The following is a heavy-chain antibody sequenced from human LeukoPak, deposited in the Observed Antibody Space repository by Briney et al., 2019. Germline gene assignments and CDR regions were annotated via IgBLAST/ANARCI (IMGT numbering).Heavy chain of an antibody. D-gene: IGHD3-3*01. J-gene: IGHJ4*02. Sequence: GGSLRLSCAASGFTFSSYWMSWVRQAPGKGLECVANIKQDGSEKYYVDSVKGRFTISRDNAKNSLYLQMNSLRAEDTAVYYCARDWGYDLWSGHLNWGRGTLVTVSS. CDR1: GFTFSSYW. CDR2: IKQDGSEK. V-gene: IGHV3-7*01. CDR3: ARDWGYDLWSGHLN.